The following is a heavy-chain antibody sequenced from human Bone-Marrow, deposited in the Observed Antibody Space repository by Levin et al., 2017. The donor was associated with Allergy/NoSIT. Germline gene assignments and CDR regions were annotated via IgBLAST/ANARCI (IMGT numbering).Heavy chain of an antibody. CDR3: ARDEESYGDAFDI. J-gene: IGHJ3*02. D-gene: IGHD2-8*01. Sequence: GGSLRLSCAASGFTFSTYGMIWVRQAPGKGLEWVSYISARRTTVYYADSVKGRFTISRDDAKNTLYLQMSSLRAGDTAVYYCARDEESYGDAFDIWGQGTMVNVSS. V-gene: IGHV3-48*01. CDR2: ISARRTTV. CDR1: GFTFSTYG.